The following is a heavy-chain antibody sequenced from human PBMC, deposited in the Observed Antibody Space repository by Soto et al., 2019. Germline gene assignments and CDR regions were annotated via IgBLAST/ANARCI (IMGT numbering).Heavy chain of an antibody. J-gene: IGHJ4*02. V-gene: IGHV3-66*01. D-gene: IGHD3-10*01. CDR3: VSRRYGSGSR. CDR1: GFSVRDNY. Sequence: EVQLVESGGGMVQPGESLRLSCAAPGFSVRDNYMNWVRQAPGKGLEWLSIIYGGSGGSTYYADSVKGRFTISRDTSKDKVFLQMNSLRAEDTAMYYGVSRRYGSGSRWGQGTRVTVSS. CDR2: IYGGSGGST.